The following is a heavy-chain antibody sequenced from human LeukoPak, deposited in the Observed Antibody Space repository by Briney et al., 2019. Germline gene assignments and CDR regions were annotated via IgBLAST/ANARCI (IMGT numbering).Heavy chain of an antibody. J-gene: IGHJ4*02. V-gene: IGHV3-30-3*01. D-gene: IGHD5-24*01. Sequence: GGSLRLSCAASGFTFSSYAMHWVRQAPGKGLEWVAVISYDGSNKYYADSVKGRFTISRDNSKNTLYLQMNSLGAEDTAVYYCATSRDGYNYGDYWGQGTLVTVSS. CDR3: ATSRDGYNYGDY. CDR2: ISYDGSNK. CDR1: GFTFSSYA.